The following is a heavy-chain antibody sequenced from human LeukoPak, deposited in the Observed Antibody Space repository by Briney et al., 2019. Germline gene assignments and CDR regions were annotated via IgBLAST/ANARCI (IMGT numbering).Heavy chain of an antibody. CDR1: GGSISSGSYY. CDR3: ARDPQGVRRVMGWFDP. Sequence: SETLSLICTVSGGSISSGSYYWSWIRQPAGKGLEWIGRIYTSGSTNYNPSLKSRVTISVDTSKNQFSLKLSSVTAADTAVYYCARDPQGVRRVMGWFDPWGQGTLVTVSS. J-gene: IGHJ5*02. D-gene: IGHD3-10*01. CDR2: IYTSGST. V-gene: IGHV4-61*02.